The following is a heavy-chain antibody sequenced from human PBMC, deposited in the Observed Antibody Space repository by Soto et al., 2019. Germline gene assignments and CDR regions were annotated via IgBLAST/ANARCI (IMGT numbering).Heavy chain of an antibody. V-gene: IGHV4-30-4*01. CDR2: IYYSGST. J-gene: IGHJ3*01. Sequence: SETLSLTCTVSGGSISSGDYYWSWIRQSPGKGLEWIGYIYYSGSTYYNPSLKSRVTISVDTSKNQFSLKLSSVTAADTAVYYCARESNYYDSSGPSSAWGQGTMVTVSS. D-gene: IGHD3-22*01. CDR1: GGSISSGDYY. CDR3: ARESNYYDSSGPSSA.